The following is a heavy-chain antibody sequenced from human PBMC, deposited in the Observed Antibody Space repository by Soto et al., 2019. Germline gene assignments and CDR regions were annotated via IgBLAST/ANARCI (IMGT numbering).Heavy chain of an antibody. CDR1: AYPFTSYG. V-gene: IGHV1-18*01. CDR3: ARGFLSVLPYYYYGLDV. J-gene: IGHJ6*02. Sequence: QVQLLQSGVEVKNPGASVRVSCKASAYPFTSYGISWVRQAPGQGLEWMGWISVYNGNTNYAREFQGRVTLTTDTSTSTAYMELRSLRSDDTAVYYCARGFLSVLPYYYYGLDVWGQGTTVIVSS. CDR2: ISVYNGNT. D-gene: IGHD2-15*01.